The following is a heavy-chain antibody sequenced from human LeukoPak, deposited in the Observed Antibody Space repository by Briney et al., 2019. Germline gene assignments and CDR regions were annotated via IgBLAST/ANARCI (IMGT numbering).Heavy chain of an antibody. V-gene: IGHV3-23*01. CDR2: VSGSGDNT. J-gene: IGHJ4*02. D-gene: IGHD2-2*01. CDR3: ARWSRSCSSTSCLFDY. Sequence: GGSLRLSCAASGFTFRGYAMNWVRQAPGKGLEWVLGVSGSGDNTYYADSVKGRFTISRDNSKNTLYLQMNSLRADDTAVYYCARWSRSCSSTSCLFDYWGQGTLVTVSS. CDR1: GFTFRGYA.